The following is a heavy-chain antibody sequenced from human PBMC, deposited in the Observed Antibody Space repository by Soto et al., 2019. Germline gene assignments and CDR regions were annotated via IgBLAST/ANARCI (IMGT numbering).Heavy chain of an antibody. V-gene: IGHV3-30*18. CDR2: ISYDGSNK. Sequence: GGSLRLSCAASGFTFSNFGMHWVRHAPGKGLEWVAAISYDGSNKYYADSVKGRLTISRDNSKNTLYLQMNSLRAEDTAMYYCAKDKGSSGTYDMDVWGQGTTVTVSS. CDR3: AKDKGSSGTYDMDV. J-gene: IGHJ6*02. CDR1: GFTFSNFG. D-gene: IGHD6-19*01.